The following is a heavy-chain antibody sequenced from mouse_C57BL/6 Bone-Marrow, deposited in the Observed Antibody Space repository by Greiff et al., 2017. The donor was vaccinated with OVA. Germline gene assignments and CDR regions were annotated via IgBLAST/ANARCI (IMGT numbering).Heavy chain of an antibody. D-gene: IGHD2-3*01. CDR2: INPSSGYP. Sequence: VQLQESGAELAKPGASVKLSCKASGYTFTSYWMHWVKQRPGQGLEWIGYINPSSGYPKYNQKYKDKATLTADKSSSTAYMQLSSLTYEDSAVYYCASSYDGYFPFDYWGQGTTLTVSS. J-gene: IGHJ2*01. CDR3: ASSYDGYFPFDY. CDR1: GYTFTSYW. V-gene: IGHV1-7*01.